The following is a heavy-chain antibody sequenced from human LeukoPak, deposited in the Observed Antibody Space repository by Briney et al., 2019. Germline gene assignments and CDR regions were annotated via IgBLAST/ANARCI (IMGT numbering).Heavy chain of an antibody. Sequence: SETLSLTCTVSGDSISSYHWSWIRQPPGKGLEWIGYIYNSGRTNYNPSLKSRVTLSLDTSNNHFSLRLTSVTAADTAVYFCARYYCSGNSCYSTNWFDLWGQGTLVTVSS. CDR3: ARYYCSGNSCYSTNWFDL. V-gene: IGHV4-59*08. D-gene: IGHD2-15*01. CDR2: IYNSGRT. CDR1: GDSISSYH. J-gene: IGHJ5*02.